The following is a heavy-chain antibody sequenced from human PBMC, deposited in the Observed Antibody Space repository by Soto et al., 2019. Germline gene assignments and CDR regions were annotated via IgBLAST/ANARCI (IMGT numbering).Heavy chain of an antibody. CDR2: ISYDGSNK. CDR3: ARGRPGSSGWYYFDY. CDR1: GFTFSSYA. J-gene: IGHJ4*02. Sequence: GGSLRLSCAASGFTFSSYAMHWVRQAPGKGLEWVAVISYDGSNKYYADSVKGRFTISRDNSKNTLYLQMNSLRAEDTAVYYCARGRPGSSGWYYFDYWGQGTLVTVSS. V-gene: IGHV3-30*04. D-gene: IGHD6-19*01.